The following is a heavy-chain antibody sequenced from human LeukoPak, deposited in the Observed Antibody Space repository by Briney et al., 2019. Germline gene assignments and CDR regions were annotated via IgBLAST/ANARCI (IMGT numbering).Heavy chain of an antibody. CDR3: ARYCSAITCGPFGS. CDR2: INPNSGGT. D-gene: IGHD2-15*01. CDR1: GYTFTGYY. J-gene: IGHJ4*02. V-gene: IGHV1-2*02. Sequence: ASVKVSCKASGYTFTGYYMHWVRQAPGQGLEWMGWINPNSGGTNYAQKFQGRVTMTRDTSISTAYMELSRLRSDDTAVYYCARYCSAITCGPFGSWGQGTLVTVSS.